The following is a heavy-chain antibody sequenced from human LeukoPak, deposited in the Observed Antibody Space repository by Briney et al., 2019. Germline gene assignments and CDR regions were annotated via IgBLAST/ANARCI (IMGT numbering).Heavy chain of an antibody. CDR2: INTDGRTT. CDR1: GFPLNNYW. CDR3: ARAGASGWYAAGWFDP. D-gene: IGHD6-19*01. Sequence: GGSLRLSCAASGFPLNNYWMHWVRQAPGKGLVWVSSINTDGRTTRYAASVQGRFTISRDNAKNTLYLQMNSLRDDDTAVYYCARAGASGWYAAGWFDPWGQGTLVTVSS. J-gene: IGHJ5*02. V-gene: IGHV3-74*01.